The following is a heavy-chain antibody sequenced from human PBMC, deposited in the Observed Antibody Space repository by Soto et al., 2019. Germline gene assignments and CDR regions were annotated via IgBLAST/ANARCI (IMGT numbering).Heavy chain of an antibody. D-gene: IGHD3-22*01. CDR3: ARSIVDYDSSGYYSDY. CDR2: IYYSGST. J-gene: IGHJ4*02. V-gene: IGHV4-31*03. Sequence: SETLSLTCTVSGGSISSGGYYWSWIRQHPGKGLEWIGYIYYSGSTYYIPSLKSRVTISVDTSKNQFSLKLSSVTAADTAVYYCARSIVDYDSSGYYSDYWGQGTLVTVSS. CDR1: GGSISSGGYY.